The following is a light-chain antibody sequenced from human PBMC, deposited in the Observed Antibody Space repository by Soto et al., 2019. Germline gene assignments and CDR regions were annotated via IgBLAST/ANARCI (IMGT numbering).Light chain of an antibody. CDR3: SSYTSSSTYV. J-gene: IGLJ1*01. CDR2: DVS. CDR1: SSDVGSYNR. V-gene: IGLV2-18*02. Sequence: QCALTQPPSVSGAPGQSVTISCTGTSSDVGSYNRVSWYQQPPGTAPKVMIYDVSNRPSGVPDRFSGSKSGNTASLTISGLPAEDESDYYCSSYTSSSTYVFGTGTKVTVL.